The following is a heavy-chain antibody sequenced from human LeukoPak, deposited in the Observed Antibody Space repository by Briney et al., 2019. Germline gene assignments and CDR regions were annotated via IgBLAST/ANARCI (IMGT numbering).Heavy chain of an antibody. Sequence: GGSLRLSCAASGFTFSSDSMNWVRQAPGKGLEWVSYISSSSSTIYYAASVKGRFTISRDNAKNSLYLQMNSLRAEDTAVYYCARVNWNYEGYYMDVWGKGTTVTVSS. CDR1: GFTFSSDS. CDR2: ISSSSSTI. J-gene: IGHJ6*03. D-gene: IGHD1-7*01. V-gene: IGHV3-48*04. CDR3: ARVNWNYEGYYMDV.